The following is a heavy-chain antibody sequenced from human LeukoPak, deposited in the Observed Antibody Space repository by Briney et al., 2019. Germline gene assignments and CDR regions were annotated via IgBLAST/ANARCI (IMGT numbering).Heavy chain of an antibody. CDR1: GFTFSSYS. V-gene: IGHV3-21*01. J-gene: IGHJ4*02. CDR3: ARAPRGSYPPSQFDY. D-gene: IGHD1-26*01. Sequence: GRSLRLSCAASGFTFSSYSMNWVRQAPGKGLEWVSSISSSSSYIYYADSVKGRFTISRDNAKNSLYLQMNSLRAEDTAVYYYARAPRGSYPPSQFDYWGQGTLVTVSS. CDR2: ISSSSSYI.